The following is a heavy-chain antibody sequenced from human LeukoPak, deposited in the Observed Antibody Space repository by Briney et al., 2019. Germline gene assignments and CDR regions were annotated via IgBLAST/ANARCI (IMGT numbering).Heavy chain of an antibody. CDR3: ARPPGITMVRGVIHNWFDP. CDR1: GFTFSSYW. Sequence: GGSLRLSCAASGFTFSSYWMSWVRQAPGKGLEWVANIKQDGSEKYYVDSVKGRFTISRDNAKNSLYLQMNSLRAEDTAVYYCARPPGITMVRGVIHNWFDPWGQGTLVTVSS. CDR2: IKQDGSEK. V-gene: IGHV3-7*01. D-gene: IGHD3-10*01. J-gene: IGHJ5*02.